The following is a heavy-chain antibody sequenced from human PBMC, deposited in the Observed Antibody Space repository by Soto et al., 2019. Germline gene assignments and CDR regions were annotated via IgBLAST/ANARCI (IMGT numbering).Heavy chain of an antibody. D-gene: IGHD3-22*01. V-gene: IGHV1-69*13. CDR2: IIPIFGTA. CDR1: GGTFSSYA. CDR3: ARYYYDSSGYSQKTRHWYFDL. Sequence: SVKVSCKASGGTFSSYAISWVLQAPGQGLEWMGGIIPIFGTANYAQKFQGRVTITADESTSTAYMELSSLRSEDTAVYYCARYYYDSSGYSQKTRHWYFDLWGRGTLVTVSS. J-gene: IGHJ2*01.